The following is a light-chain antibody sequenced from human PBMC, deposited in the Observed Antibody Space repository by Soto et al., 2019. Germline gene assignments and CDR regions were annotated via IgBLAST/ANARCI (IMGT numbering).Light chain of an antibody. Sequence: EIVLTQSPGILSLSPGERATLSYRASQSVSNDFLAWYQQKPGQAPRLLIYGASTRATDVPDRFSGSGSGADFTLTISRLEPEDFAVYYCQQYGSSPPRTFGQGTKVE. CDR1: QSVSNDF. V-gene: IGKV3-20*01. CDR3: QQYGSSPPRT. J-gene: IGKJ1*01. CDR2: GAS.